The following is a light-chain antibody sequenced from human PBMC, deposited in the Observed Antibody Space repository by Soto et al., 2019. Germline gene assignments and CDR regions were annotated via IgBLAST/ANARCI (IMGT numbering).Light chain of an antibody. V-gene: IGKV3-15*01. CDR2: GAS. J-gene: IGKJ1*01. CDR3: QQFNNWTWT. CDR1: QSVSSN. Sequence: EIVMTQSPATLSVSPGERATLSCRASQSVSSNLAWYQNKPGQAPKLLIYGASTRATDIPARFSGSGSGTEFTLTISRLQSEDFAVYDCQQFNNWTWTFGQGTKVDIK.